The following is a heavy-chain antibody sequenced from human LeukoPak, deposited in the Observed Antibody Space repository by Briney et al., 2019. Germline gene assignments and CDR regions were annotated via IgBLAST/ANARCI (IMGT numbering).Heavy chain of an antibody. CDR3: ANDLREGFDY. Sequence: PGGSLRLSCEGSGFRFSNYGMSWVRQPPGKGLEWVSRISGSSGSTYYAESVKGRFTISRDNSKNTLYLQISTLRAEDTAVYYCANDLREGFDYWGQGTLVTVSS. J-gene: IGHJ4*02. V-gene: IGHV3-23*01. CDR1: GFRFSNYG. CDR2: ISGSSGST.